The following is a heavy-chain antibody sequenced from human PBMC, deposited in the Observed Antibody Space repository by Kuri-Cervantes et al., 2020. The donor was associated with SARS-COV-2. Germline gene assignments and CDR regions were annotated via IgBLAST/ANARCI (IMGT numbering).Heavy chain of an antibody. D-gene: IGHD2-15*01. V-gene: IGHV1-2*02. CDR1: GYTFTSYD. Sequence: ASVKVSCKASGYTFTSYDINWVRRATGQGLEWMGWINPNSGGTNYAQKFQGRVTMTRDTSISTAYMELSRLRPDDTAVYYCATPRYCSGGSCYGLFDYWGQGTLVTVSS. J-gene: IGHJ4*02. CDR3: ATPRYCSGGSCYGLFDY. CDR2: INPNSGGT.